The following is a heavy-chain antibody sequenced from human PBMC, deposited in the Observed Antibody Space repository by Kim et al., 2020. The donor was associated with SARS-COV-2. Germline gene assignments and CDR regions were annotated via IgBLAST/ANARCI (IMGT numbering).Heavy chain of an antibody. D-gene: IGHD1-26*01. CDR3: AKENSGTRDFDY. Sequence: GGSLRLSCAASGFTFSSYGMHWVRQAPGKGLEWVAVISYDGSNKYYADSVKGRFTISRDNSKNTLYLQMNSLRAEDTAVYYCAKENSGTRDFDYWGQGT. CDR2: ISYDGSNK. V-gene: IGHV3-30*18. J-gene: IGHJ4*02. CDR1: GFTFSSYG.